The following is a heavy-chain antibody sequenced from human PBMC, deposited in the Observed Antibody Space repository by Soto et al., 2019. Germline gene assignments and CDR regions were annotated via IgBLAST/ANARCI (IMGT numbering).Heavy chain of an antibody. D-gene: IGHD3-3*01. CDR3: ARAYGIITIFGVVITQFDY. CDR2: IYYSGST. J-gene: IGHJ4*02. V-gene: IGHV4-59*08. CDR1: GGSISSYY. Sequence: PSETLSLTCTVSGGSISSYYWSWIRQPPGKGLEWIGYIYYSGSTYYNPSLKSRVTISVDTSKNQFSLKLSSVTAADTAVYYCARAYGIITIFGVVITQFDYWGQGALVTVSS.